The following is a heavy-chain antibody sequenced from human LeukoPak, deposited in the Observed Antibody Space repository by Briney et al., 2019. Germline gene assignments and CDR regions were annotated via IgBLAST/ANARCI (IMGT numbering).Heavy chain of an antibody. J-gene: IGHJ6*03. V-gene: IGHV3-48*01. Sequence: GGSLRLSCAASGITFSSYSMNWVRQAPGKGLEWVSYISSSSSTIYYADSVKGRFTISRDNAKNSLYLQMNSLRAEDTALYHCARVLRLERPYYYYYMDVWGKGTTVTISS. CDR1: GITFSSYS. CDR2: ISSSSSTI. CDR3: ARVLRLERPYYYYYMDV. D-gene: IGHD1-1*01.